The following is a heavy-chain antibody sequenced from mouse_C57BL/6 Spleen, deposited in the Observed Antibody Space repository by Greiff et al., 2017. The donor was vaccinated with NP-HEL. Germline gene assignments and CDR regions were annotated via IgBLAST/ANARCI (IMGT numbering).Heavy chain of an antibody. CDR2: IYPSASET. CDR3: AKGYDYEAMDY. D-gene: IGHD2-10*02. V-gene: IGHV1-61*01. J-gene: IGHJ4*01. Sequence: QVQLQQPGAELVRPGSSVKLSCKASGYTFTSYWMDWVKQRPGQGLEWIGNIYPSASETHYNQKFKDKATLTVDNSSSTAYMQLSRLTSDDSAVYYCAKGYDYEAMDYWGQGTSVTVSS. CDR1: GYTFTSYW.